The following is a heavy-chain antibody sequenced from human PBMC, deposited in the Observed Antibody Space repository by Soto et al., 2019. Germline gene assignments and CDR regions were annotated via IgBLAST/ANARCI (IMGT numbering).Heavy chain of an antibody. CDR3: ARDGYDGSGSPYPAY. CDR2: IYYLGST. J-gene: IGHJ4*02. Sequence: LSLTCTVSGGSMSEYFWSWIRQSPGKGLGWIGYIYYLGSTDYNPSLKSRVTISVDTSKRQFSLRLTSVTAADTAVYYCARDGYDGSGSPYPAYWGPGTQVTVSS. D-gene: IGHD3-10*01. CDR1: GGSMSEYF. V-gene: IGHV4-59*01.